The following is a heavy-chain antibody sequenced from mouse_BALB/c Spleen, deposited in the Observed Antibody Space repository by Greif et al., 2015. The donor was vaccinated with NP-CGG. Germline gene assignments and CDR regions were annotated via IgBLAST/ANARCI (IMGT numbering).Heavy chain of an antibody. V-gene: IGHV5-9-2*01. Sequence: EVHLVESGGGLVKPGGSLKPSCAASGFTFSSYGMSWVRQTPEKRLEWVATISGGGSYTYYPDSVKGRFTISRDNAKNNLYLQMSSLRSEDTALYYCASKLDSSGLRGFAYWGQGTLVTVSA. CDR1: GFTFSSYG. CDR3: ASKLDSSGLRGFAY. CDR2: ISGGGSYT. D-gene: IGHD3-2*01. J-gene: IGHJ3*01.